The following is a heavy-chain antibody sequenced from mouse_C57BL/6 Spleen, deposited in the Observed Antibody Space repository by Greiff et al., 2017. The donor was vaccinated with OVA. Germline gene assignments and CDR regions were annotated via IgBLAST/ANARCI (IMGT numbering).Heavy chain of an antibody. J-gene: IGHJ3*01. D-gene: IGHD3-2*02. CDR1: GYTFTSYW. Sequence: QVQLQQPGAELVRPGTSVKLSCKASGYTFTSYWMHWVKQRPGQGLEWIGVIDPSDSYTNYNQKFKGKATLTVDTSSSTAYMQLSSLTSEDSAVYYCARPTAQATFWFAYWGQGTLVTVSA. CDR3: ARPTAQATFWFAY. CDR2: IDPSDSYT. V-gene: IGHV1-59*01.